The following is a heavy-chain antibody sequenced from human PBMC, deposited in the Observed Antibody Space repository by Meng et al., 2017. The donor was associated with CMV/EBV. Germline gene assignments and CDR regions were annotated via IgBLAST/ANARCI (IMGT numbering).Heavy chain of an antibody. CDR2: ISYDGSNK. J-gene: IGHJ4*02. CDR3: TTDPTGPIEFERNRY. D-gene: IGHD1-1*01. CDR1: GFTFSSYW. Sequence: GESLKISCAASGFTFSSYWMSWVRQAPGKGLEWVAVISYDGSNKYYADSVKGRFTISRDNSKNTLYLQMNSLRAEDTAVYYCTTDPTGPIEFERNRYWGQGTLVTVSS. V-gene: IGHV3-30-3*01.